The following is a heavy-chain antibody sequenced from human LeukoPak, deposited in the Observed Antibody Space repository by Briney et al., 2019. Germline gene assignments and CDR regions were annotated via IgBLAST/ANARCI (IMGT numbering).Heavy chain of an antibody. V-gene: IGHV3-49*03. CDR1: GFTFGDYA. Sequence: GGSLRLSCTASGFTFGDYATSWFRQAPGKGLEWVGFIRSKAYGGTTEYAASVKGRFTISRDNSKSIAYLQMNRLKTEYSAVYYCTRDLIGDAGFDYWGQGTLVTVSS. J-gene: IGHJ4*02. CDR2: IRSKAYGGTT. CDR3: TRDLIGDAGFDY.